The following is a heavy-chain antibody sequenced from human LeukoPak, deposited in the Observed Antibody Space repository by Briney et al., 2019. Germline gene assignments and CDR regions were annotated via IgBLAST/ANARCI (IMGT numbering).Heavy chain of an antibody. D-gene: IGHD2-2*01. CDR3: ARDWCSSTRCYDY. CDR2: ISSSSSNI. CDR1: GFTFSTYS. V-gene: IGHV3-48*01. J-gene: IGHJ4*02. Sequence: GGSMRLSCAASGFTFSTYSMNWVSQAQGKGMEGVSYISSSSSNIYYAESVKGRLTIYRDNGKKSLYLHMNSLRAEDSAVYYCARDWCSSTRCYDYWGQGTLVTVSS.